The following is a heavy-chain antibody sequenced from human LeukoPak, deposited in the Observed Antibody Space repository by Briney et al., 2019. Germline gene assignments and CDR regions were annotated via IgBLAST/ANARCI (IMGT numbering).Heavy chain of an antibody. CDR3: ARGDTVGYYFDY. CDR1: GGSFSGYY. D-gene: IGHD5-12*01. V-gene: IGHV4-34*01. J-gene: IGHJ4*02. CDR2: INHSGST. Sequence: SETLSLTCAVYGGSFSGYYWSWIRQPPGKGLEWIGEINHSGSTDYNPSLKSRVTISVDTSKNQFSLKLSSATAADTAVYYCARGDTVGYYFDYWGQGTLVTVSS.